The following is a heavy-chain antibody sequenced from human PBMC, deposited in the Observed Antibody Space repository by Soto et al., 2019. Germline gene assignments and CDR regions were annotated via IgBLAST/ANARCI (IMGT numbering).Heavy chain of an antibody. V-gene: IGHV4-31*03. D-gene: IGHD6-6*01. CDR3: ARVRTRNCKFSSRPPLYSIDY. CDR1: GGSISRGGYY. Sequence: SETLSLSCTVSGGSISRGGYYWSWIRQHPGKGLDWIGYIYYSGSTNYNPSLKSRVTISVDTSKNQFSLMLISVTAADTAVYYCARVRTRNCKFSSRPPLYSIDYWGPGTLVTVS. J-gene: IGHJ4*02. CDR2: IYYSGST.